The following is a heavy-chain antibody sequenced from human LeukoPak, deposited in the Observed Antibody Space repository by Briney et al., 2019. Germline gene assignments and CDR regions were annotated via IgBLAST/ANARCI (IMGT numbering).Heavy chain of an antibody. CDR2: IYYSGST. Sequence: SETLSLTCTVSGGSISSSSYYWGWIRQPPGKGLEWIGSIYYSGSTYYNPSLKSRVTISVDTSKNQFSLKLSSVTAVDTAVYYCARDTPAYYYDSSGYISFDYWGQGTLVTVSS. D-gene: IGHD3-22*01. V-gene: IGHV4-39*07. J-gene: IGHJ4*02. CDR3: ARDTPAYYYDSSGYISFDY. CDR1: GGSISSSSYY.